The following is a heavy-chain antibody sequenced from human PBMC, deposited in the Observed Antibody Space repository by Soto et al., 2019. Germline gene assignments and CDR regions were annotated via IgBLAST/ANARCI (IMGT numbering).Heavy chain of an antibody. CDR1: GFTFSNVA. CDR3: AKDSKSVSVSAARVYGMDV. CDR2: TRSTGEYT. Sequence: DVQVLESGGGLVQPGGSLRLSCAGSGFTFSNVAMTWVRQAPGKGLEWVSTTRSTGEYTYYRDSVKGRFTVSRDNSKNALFLEMTSLRAEDTAIYYCAKDSKSVSVSAARVYGMDVWGQGTTVTVSS. D-gene: IGHD2-2*01. V-gene: IGHV3-23*01. J-gene: IGHJ6*02.